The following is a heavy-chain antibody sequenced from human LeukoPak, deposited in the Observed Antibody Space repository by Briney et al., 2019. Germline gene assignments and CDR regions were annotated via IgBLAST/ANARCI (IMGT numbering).Heavy chain of an antibody. D-gene: IGHD1-14*01. CDR3: TRYNIDY. CDR2: IAYDGSRA. Sequence: PGRSLRLSCAGSGFTFGGYGMHWFRQTPGKGLEWVAVIAYDGSRAFYADSVKGRFTTSRDNSKNTMSVQMDGLRAEDTAVYYCTRYNIDYWGQGTLVTVSS. J-gene: IGHJ4*02. V-gene: IGHV3-33*01. CDR1: GFTFGGYG.